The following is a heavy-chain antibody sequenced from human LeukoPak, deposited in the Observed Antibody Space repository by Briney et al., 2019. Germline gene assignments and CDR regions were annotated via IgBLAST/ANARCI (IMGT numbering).Heavy chain of an antibody. Sequence: GASVKVSCKASTYTFTDNSIHWVWQAPGQGPQWMGWINPNSGDTHYARNFQDRVTLTRDTSLSTAYMELTSLRSDDTAMYYCARENSFGSGSYIFDSWGQGTLVTVSS. CDR1: TYTFTDNS. D-gene: IGHD3-10*01. CDR2: INPNSGDT. V-gene: IGHV1-2*02. CDR3: ARENSFGSGSYIFDS. J-gene: IGHJ4*02.